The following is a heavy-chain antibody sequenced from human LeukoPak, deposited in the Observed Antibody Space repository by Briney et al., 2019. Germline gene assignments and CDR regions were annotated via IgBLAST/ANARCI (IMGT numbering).Heavy chain of an antibody. V-gene: IGHV4-59*01. CDR3: ARARYVNSFYAFDI. Sequence: SETLSLTCSVSGGSISSYYWSWIRLPPGKGLEWIGYLSKSGNTNYSPSLKSRVTILGDTSKNQFFLKLSSVTAADTAVYYCARARYVNSFYAFDIWGQGTLVTVSS. D-gene: IGHD3-9*01. J-gene: IGHJ3*02. CDR2: LSKSGNT. CDR1: GGSISSYY.